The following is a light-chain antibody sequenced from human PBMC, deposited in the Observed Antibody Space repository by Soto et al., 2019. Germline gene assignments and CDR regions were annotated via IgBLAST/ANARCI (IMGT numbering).Light chain of an antibody. CDR1: ETVSSSF. J-gene: IGKJ1*01. Sequence: DIVLTQSPGTLSFSPGERATPSCRASETVSSSFLGWYQQKPGPAPRLLIYGAYLRATGIPERFSGSGSRTDSTIIISRLEPEDFAVYYCQQYGSSRTFGQGTKVDIK. CDR3: QQYGSSRT. CDR2: GAY. V-gene: IGKV3-20*01.